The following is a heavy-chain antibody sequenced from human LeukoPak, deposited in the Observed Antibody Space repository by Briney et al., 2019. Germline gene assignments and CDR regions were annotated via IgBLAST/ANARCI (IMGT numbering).Heavy chain of an antibody. Sequence: KTSETLSLTCAVYGGSFSGYYWSWIRQPPGKGLEWIGEINHSGSTNYNPSLKSRVTVSVDTSKNQFSLKLSSVTAADTAVYYCARGSRICGGDCYSWLSYYYYYMDVWGKGTTVTISS. J-gene: IGHJ6*03. V-gene: IGHV4-34*01. D-gene: IGHD2-21*02. CDR1: GGSFSGYY. CDR3: ARGSRICGGDCYSWLSYYYYYMDV. CDR2: INHSGST.